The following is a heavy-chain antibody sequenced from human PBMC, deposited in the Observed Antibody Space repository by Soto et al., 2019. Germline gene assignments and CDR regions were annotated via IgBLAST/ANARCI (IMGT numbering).Heavy chain of an antibody. J-gene: IGHJ4*02. Sequence: PSETLSLTCDVSGVSISSGNWWSWVRQPPGKGLEWIAEVYNDGSANYHPSLESRATISVDRSKNQFSLRLSSVTAADTGKYYCARLVYDSRLHYLYFDHWGQGTLVTVSS. CDR3: ARLVYDSRLHYLYFDH. V-gene: IGHV4-4*02. CDR1: GVSISSGNW. D-gene: IGHD3-22*01. CDR2: VYNDGSA.